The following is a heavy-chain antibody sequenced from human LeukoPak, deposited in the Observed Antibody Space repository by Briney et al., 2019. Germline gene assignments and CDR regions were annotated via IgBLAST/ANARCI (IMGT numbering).Heavy chain of an antibody. CDR3: AKGDSGSYVALDI. D-gene: IGHD1-26*01. CDR2: IWYDGSNK. J-gene: IGHJ3*02. CDR1: GFTFSTHG. Sequence: GGSLRLSCAASGFTFSTHGMHWVRQAPGKGLEWVAVIWYDGSNKYHADSVKGRFAISRDNSKNTLYLQMNSLRVEDTAVYYCAKGDSGSYVALDIWGQGTMVTVSS. V-gene: IGHV3-33*06.